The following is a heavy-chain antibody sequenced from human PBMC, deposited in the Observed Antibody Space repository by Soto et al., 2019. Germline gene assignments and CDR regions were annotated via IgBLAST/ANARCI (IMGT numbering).Heavy chain of an antibody. CDR3: ASSHSSSSSYGMDV. V-gene: IGHV4-39*01. CDR1: GGSISSSSYY. CDR2: IYYSGST. J-gene: IGHJ6*02. D-gene: IGHD6-6*01. Sequence: SETLSLTCTVSGGSISSSSYYWGWIRQPPGKGLEWIGSIYYSGSTYYNPSLKSRATISVDTSKNQFSLKLSSVTAADTAVYYCASSHSSSSSYGMDVWGQGTTVTVSS.